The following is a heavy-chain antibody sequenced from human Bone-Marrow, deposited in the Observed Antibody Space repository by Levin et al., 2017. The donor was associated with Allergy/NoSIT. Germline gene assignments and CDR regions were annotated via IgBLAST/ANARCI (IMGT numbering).Heavy chain of an antibody. Sequence: SETLSLTCTVSGGSISSYYWSWIRQPPGKGLEWIGYIYYSGSTNYNPSLKSRVTISVDTSKNQFSLKLSSVTAADTAVYYCARSPGDPNGMDVWGQGTTVTVSS. CDR2: IYYSGST. D-gene: IGHD4-17*01. CDR1: GGSISSYY. J-gene: IGHJ6*02. CDR3: ARSPGDPNGMDV. V-gene: IGHV4-59*01.